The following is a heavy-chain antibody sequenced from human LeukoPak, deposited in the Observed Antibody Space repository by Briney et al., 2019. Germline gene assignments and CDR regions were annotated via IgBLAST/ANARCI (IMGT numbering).Heavy chain of an antibody. D-gene: IGHD6-13*01. Sequence: SETLSLTCTVSGGSISSCYWSWIRQPPGKGLEWIGYIYYSGSTNYNPSLKSRVTISVDTSKNQFSLKLSSVTAADTAVYYCAGGAGYSSSWYYGRAAEYYFDYWGQGTLVTVSS. V-gene: IGHV4-59*01. J-gene: IGHJ4*02. CDR1: GGSISSCY. CDR3: AGGAGYSSSWYYGRAAEYYFDY. CDR2: IYYSGST.